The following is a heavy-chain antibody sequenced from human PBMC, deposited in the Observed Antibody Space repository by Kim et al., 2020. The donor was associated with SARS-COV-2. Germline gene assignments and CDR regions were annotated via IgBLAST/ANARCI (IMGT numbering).Heavy chain of an antibody. J-gene: IGHJ4*02. V-gene: IGHV3-73*01. CDR1: GFTFSDSA. Sequence: GGSLRLSCAASGFTFSDSAMHWVRQASGKGLEWVGRLGSKSYVTAYGASVKGRFTISRDDSKNTAYLQMNSLKAEDTAVYYCTRGYSYGDFDYWGQGTLVTVSS. D-gene: IGHD5-18*01. CDR2: LGSKSYVT. CDR3: TRGYSYGDFDY.